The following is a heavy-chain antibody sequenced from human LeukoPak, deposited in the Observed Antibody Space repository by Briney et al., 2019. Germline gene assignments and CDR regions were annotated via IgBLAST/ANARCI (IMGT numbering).Heavy chain of an antibody. V-gene: IGHV3-30-3*01. Sequence: PGGSLRLSCAASGFTFSSYAMHWVRQAPGKGLEWVAVISYDGSNKYYADSVKGRFTISRDNSKNTLYLQMNSLRAEDTAVYYCARVDGDYGGMVAFDIWGQGTMVTVSS. J-gene: IGHJ3*02. CDR2: ISYDGSNK. D-gene: IGHD4-23*01. CDR3: ARVDGDYGGMVAFDI. CDR1: GFTFSSYA.